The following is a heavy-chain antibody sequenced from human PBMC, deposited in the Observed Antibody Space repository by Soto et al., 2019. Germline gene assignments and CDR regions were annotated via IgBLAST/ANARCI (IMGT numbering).Heavy chain of an antibody. CDR1: GFTFSSYW. Sequence: PGGSLRLSCAASGFTFSSYWMSWVRQAPGKGLEWVANIKQDGSEKYYVDSVKGRFTISRDNAKNSLYLQMSGLRADDTAVYYCARVALSVRIVVVVAAASPSYYYYMDVWGIGTTVTVSS. CDR3: ARVALSVRIVVVVAAASPSYYYYMDV. D-gene: IGHD2-15*01. J-gene: IGHJ6*03. V-gene: IGHV3-7*01. CDR2: IKQDGSEK.